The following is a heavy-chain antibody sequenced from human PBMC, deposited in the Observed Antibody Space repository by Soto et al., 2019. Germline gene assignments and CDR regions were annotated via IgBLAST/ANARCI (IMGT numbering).Heavy chain of an antibody. J-gene: IGHJ4*02. V-gene: IGHV3-30*03. D-gene: IGHD2-8*02. CDR3: TGEVASGY. Sequence: QVQLVESGGGVVQPGRSLRLSCAVSGFTVNTYGMHWVRQAPGKGLEWVAVISRDGGTKFYADSVKGRFTISRDNSRNKLFLEMNSLRGDDRAVSYCTGEVASGYWGQGTLVTISS. CDR2: ISRDGGTK. CDR1: GFTVNTYG.